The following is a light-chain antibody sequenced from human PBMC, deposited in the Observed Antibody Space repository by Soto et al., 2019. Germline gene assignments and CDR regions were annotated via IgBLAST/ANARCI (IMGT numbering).Light chain of an antibody. CDR2: VAS. Sequence: EIVLTQSPATLSVSPGERATLSCRASQSVNQKLGWYQQKPGQAPRLLIYVASYRATGIPARFSGSGSGTEYTLTISNLQAEDFAVYYCQQYYNWYTFGQGTKLEIK. J-gene: IGKJ2*01. CDR1: QSVNQK. V-gene: IGKV3-15*01. CDR3: QQYYNWYT.